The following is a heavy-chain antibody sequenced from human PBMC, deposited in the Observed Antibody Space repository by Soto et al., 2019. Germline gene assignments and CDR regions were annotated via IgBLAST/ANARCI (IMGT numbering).Heavy chain of an antibody. Sequence: QVQLQESGPGLVKPSGTLSLTCAVSSGSISSSNWWSWVRQPPGKGLEWIGEIYHSGSTNYNPSHKTRFSLSGDKSENHLCPRLSSVSPSYTAVFWCGGGGGDGYVYDYWGQGTLVTVSS. D-gene: IGHD5-12*01. CDR1: SGSISSSNW. J-gene: IGHJ4*02. CDR2: IYHSGST. V-gene: IGHV4-4*01. CDR3: GGGGGDGYVYDY.